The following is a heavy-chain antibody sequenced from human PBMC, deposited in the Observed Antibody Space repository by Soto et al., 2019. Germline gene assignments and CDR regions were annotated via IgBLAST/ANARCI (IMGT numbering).Heavy chain of an antibody. CDR1: GYIFVKYG. V-gene: IGHV1-18*01. CDR2: ISADTGNT. CDR3: GMVDNYVTPTPQDV. J-gene: IGHJ6*02. Sequence: QVQLVQSGDEVKKPGASVKVSCKASGYIFVKYGIAWVRQAPGQGLEWMGWISADTGNTHSATKIQGRLTMTTDTSTSTAYMVVGSLTSDDTAVYYCGMVDNYVTPTPQDVWGQGTTVTVSS. D-gene: IGHD3-16*01.